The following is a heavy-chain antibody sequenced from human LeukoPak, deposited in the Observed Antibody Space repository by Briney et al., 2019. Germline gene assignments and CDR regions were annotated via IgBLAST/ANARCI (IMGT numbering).Heavy chain of an antibody. CDR1: GFTFSGYT. J-gene: IGHJ6*02. D-gene: IGHD6-19*01. Sequence: GGSLRLSCAASGFTFSGYTMNWVRQAPGKGLEWISSISSGSDYIYYADSVKGRFTISRDNAKNSLYLQVSSLRAEDTAVYYCARGGGWDAYYYYGLDVWGQGTTVTVSS. CDR3: ARGGGWDAYYYYGLDV. CDR2: ISSGSDYI. V-gene: IGHV3-21*01.